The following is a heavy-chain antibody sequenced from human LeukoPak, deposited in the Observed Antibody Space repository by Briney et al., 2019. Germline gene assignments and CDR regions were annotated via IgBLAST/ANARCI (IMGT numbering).Heavy chain of an antibody. V-gene: IGHV3-30*18. J-gene: IGHJ4*02. CDR3: AKLMFDFDSSGYSIDY. Sequence: QPGTSLRLSCAASGFTFSSSGMHWVRQAPGKGLEWAAAISYDGKNQYYADSVKGRFTISRDSSKNTLYLQMNSLRAEDTAVYYCAKLMFDFDSSGYSIDYWGQGTLVIVSS. CDR2: ISYDGKNQ. D-gene: IGHD3-22*01. CDR1: GFTFSSSG.